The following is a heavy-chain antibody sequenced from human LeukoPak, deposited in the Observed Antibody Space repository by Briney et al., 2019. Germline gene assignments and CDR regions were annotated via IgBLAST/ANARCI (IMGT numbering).Heavy chain of an antibody. V-gene: IGHV1-2*02. CDR3: AVRDGYCRSTSCYGGSRSPLDY. CDR1: GYIFTEYY. CDR2: INHNSDGT. D-gene: IGHD2-2*03. J-gene: IGHJ4*02. Sequence: ASVPASCKASGYIFTEYYMHWVRPAPGQGLEWMGWINHNSDGTNYAQKFQGRVTMTRDTCISTAYMELSRLRSDDTAVYYCAVRDGYCRSTSCYGGSRSPLDYWGQGTLVTVSS.